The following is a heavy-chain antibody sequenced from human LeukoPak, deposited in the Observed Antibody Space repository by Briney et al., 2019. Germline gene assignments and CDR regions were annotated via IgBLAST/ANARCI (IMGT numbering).Heavy chain of an antibody. CDR3: AGSYCGSTSCYPHDY. V-gene: IGHV4-30-4*01. CDR2: IYYSGST. CDR1: GGSISSSNW. Sequence: SETLSLTCAVSGGSISSSNWWSWIRQPPGKGLEWIGYIYYSGSTYYNPSLKSRVTISVDTSKNQFSLKLSSVTAADTAVYYCAGSYCGSTSCYPHDYWGQGTLVTVSS. J-gene: IGHJ4*02. D-gene: IGHD2-2*01.